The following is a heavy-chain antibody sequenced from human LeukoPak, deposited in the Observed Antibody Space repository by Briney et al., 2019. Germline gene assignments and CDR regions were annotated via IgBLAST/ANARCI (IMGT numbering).Heavy chain of an antibody. Sequence: PSETLSLTCAVYGGSFSGYYWSWIRQPPGKGLEWIGEINHSGSTNYNPSLKSRVTISVDTSNNQFSLKLHSVTAADTAVYYCARGFPSSSLWFDPWGQGTLVTVSS. CDR1: GGSFSGYY. J-gene: IGHJ5*02. CDR2: INHSGST. D-gene: IGHD6-6*01. V-gene: IGHV4-34*01. CDR3: ARGFPSSSLWFDP.